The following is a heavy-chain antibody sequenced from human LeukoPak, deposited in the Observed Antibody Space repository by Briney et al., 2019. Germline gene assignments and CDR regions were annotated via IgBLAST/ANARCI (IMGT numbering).Heavy chain of an antibody. J-gene: IGHJ4*02. Sequence: GGSLRLSCAASGFTFSDYYMSWIRQAPGKGLEWVSYISTSGSPIYYADSVKGRFSISRDNAKNSLYLQMNSLRAEDTAVYYCAKGNFLRAYSAFDYWGQGTLVTVSS. V-gene: IGHV3-11*01. CDR3: AKGNFLRAYSAFDY. CDR2: ISTSGSPI. D-gene: IGHD5-12*01. CDR1: GFTFSDYY.